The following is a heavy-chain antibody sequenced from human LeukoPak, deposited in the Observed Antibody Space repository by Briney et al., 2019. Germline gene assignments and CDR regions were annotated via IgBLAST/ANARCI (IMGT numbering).Heavy chain of an antibody. J-gene: IGHJ3*02. D-gene: IGHD3-22*01. Sequence: PSETLSLTCTVSGRSISSYYWSWLRQPAGKGLEWIGRIYTSGSTNYNPSLKSRVTMSVDTSKNQFSLKLSSVTAADTAVYYCARVESLGYYDSSGPLDAFDIWGQGTMVTVSS. CDR1: GRSISSYY. V-gene: IGHV4-4*07. CDR2: IYTSGST. CDR3: ARVESLGYYDSSGPLDAFDI.